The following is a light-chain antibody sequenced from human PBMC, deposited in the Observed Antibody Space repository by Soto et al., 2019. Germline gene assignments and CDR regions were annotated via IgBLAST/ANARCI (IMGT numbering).Light chain of an antibody. J-gene: IGKJ1*01. CDR2: GIS. CDR3: QQYVTSSPRT. V-gene: IGKV3-20*01. Sequence: EIVLTQSPGTLSLSPGERATLSCRASHTISSSYLAWYQQKPCQAPRLLMYGISRRATGIPDRFSGSGSGTDFTLTITRLEPEDFALYYCQQYVTSSPRTFGQGTKVEIK. CDR1: HTISSSY.